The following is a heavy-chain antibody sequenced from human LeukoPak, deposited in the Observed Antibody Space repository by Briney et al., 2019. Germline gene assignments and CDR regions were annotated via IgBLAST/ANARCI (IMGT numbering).Heavy chain of an antibody. Sequence: PGGSLRLSCAVSGFTFTDTYMTWIRQAPGKGLESLSYISPSGTDISYADPVKGRFTISRDNAKNSLYLQMNSLRAEDTAVYYCTRAPRRLDYWGKGTLVTVSS. V-gene: IGHV3-11*01. CDR2: ISPSGTDI. CDR1: GFTFTDTY. CDR3: TRAPRRLDY. J-gene: IGHJ4*02.